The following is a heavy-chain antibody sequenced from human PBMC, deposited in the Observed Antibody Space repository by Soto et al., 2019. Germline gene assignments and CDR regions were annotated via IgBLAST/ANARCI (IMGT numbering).Heavy chain of an antibody. CDR3: AREYYDFWSVYYLWFKPPESYSYYFGMDV. D-gene: IGHD3-3*01. CDR1: GYTFTSYG. V-gene: IGHV1-18*01. CDR2: ISAYNGNT. Sequence: ASVKVYCKASGYTFTSYGISWVRQAPGQGLERMGWISAYNGNTNYAQKLQGRVTMTTDTYTSTAYMELKSLRSDDTAVYYCAREYYDFWSVYYLWFKPPESYSYYFGMDVCG. J-gene: IGHJ6*02.